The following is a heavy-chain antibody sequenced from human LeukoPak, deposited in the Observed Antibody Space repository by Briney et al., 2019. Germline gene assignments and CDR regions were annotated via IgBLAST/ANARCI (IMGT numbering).Heavy chain of an antibody. CDR3: ARGSHIGAAGILDY. V-gene: IGHV3-53*01. CDR2: IYSGGTT. J-gene: IGHJ4*02. Sequence: GGSLRLSCAASGFTVNSNYMSWVRQAQGKGLEWVSVIYSGGTTFYADSVKGRFTISRDDSKNTLYLQMNSLRAVDTAVYYCARGSHIGAAGILDYWGQGTLVTVSS. D-gene: IGHD6-13*01. CDR1: GFTVNSNY.